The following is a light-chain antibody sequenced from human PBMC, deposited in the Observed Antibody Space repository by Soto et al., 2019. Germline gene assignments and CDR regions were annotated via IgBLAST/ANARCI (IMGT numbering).Light chain of an antibody. Sequence: QSALTQPPSASGSPGRSVTISCTGTSSDVGCYDYVSWFQQHPGKAPKLIIYEVTKRPSGVPDRFSASTSGNTASLTVSGLQAEDEADYDCSPFVAGNNYCVFGGGTKLTVL. CDR3: SPFVAGNNYCV. CDR1: SSDVGCYDY. J-gene: IGLJ3*02. CDR2: EVT. V-gene: IGLV2-8*01.